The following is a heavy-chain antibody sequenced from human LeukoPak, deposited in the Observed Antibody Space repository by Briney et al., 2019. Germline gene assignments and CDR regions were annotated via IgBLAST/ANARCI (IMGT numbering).Heavy chain of an antibody. CDR1: GLTVSSNY. Sequence: SGGSLRLSCVASGLTVSSNYMSWVRQAPGKGLEWVSVIYSGGSSYYADSVKGRFTISRDSSKNTLYLQMNSLRSEDTAVYYCARVSSTNWPDYFDYWGQGTLVTVSA. J-gene: IGHJ4*02. D-gene: IGHD1-1*01. CDR2: IYSGGSS. CDR3: ARVSSTNWPDYFDY. V-gene: IGHV3-53*01.